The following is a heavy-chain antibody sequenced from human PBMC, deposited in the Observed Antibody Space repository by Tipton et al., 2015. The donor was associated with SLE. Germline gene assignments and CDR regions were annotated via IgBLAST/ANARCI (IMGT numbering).Heavy chain of an antibody. CDR3: VKDFTNYGMDV. D-gene: IGHD3-16*01. V-gene: IGHV3-7*04. J-gene: IGHJ6*02. Sequence: SLRLSCAVSGFTFNTYYMSWVRQAPGKGLEWVANIKQDGTEKFYVDSVEGRFTISRDTSKNTLFLQMKSLRVDDTGVYYCVKDFTNYGMDVWGQGTTVTVSS. CDR1: GFTFNTYY. CDR2: IKQDGTEK.